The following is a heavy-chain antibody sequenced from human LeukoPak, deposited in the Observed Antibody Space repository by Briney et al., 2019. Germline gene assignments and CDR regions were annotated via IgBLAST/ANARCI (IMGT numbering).Heavy chain of an antibody. V-gene: IGHV3-21*01. Sequence: PGGSLILSCAASGFTFSSYSMNWVRQAPGKGLEWVSSISSSSRYIYYADSVKGRFTISRDDAKNSLYLQMSSLRAEDTAVYYCARAGTTVTANTYYYYLDVWGKGTTVTVSS. J-gene: IGHJ6*03. CDR2: ISSSSRYI. D-gene: IGHD4-11*01. CDR1: GFTFSSYS. CDR3: ARAGTTVTANTYYYYLDV.